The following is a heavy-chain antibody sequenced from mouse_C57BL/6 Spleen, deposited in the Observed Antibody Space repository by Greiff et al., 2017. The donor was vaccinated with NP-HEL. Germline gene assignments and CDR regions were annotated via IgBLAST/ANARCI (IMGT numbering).Heavy chain of an antibody. CDR2: IDPSDSET. V-gene: IGHV1-52*01. CDR1: GYTFTSYW. D-gene: IGHD1-1*01. J-gene: IGHJ2*01. CDR3: ARRPLYYGTLYYFDY. Sequence: VQLQQPGAELVRPGSSVKLSYKASGYTFTSYWMHWVKQRPIQGLEWIGNIDPSDSETHYNQKFKDKATLTVDKSSSTAYMQLSSLTSEDSAVYYCARRPLYYGTLYYFDYWGQGTTLTVSS.